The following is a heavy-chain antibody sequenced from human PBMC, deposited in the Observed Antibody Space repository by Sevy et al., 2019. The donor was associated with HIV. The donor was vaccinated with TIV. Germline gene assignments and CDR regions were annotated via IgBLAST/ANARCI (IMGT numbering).Heavy chain of an antibody. J-gene: IGHJ3*02. Sequence: GGSLRLSCAASGFTFSSYAMHWVRQAPGKGLEWVAVISYDGSNNYYADSVKGRFTISRDNSKNTLYLQMNSLRAEDTAVYYCARAGRKWELLHAFDIWGQGTMVTVSS. CDR2: ISYDGSNN. D-gene: IGHD1-26*01. CDR3: ARAGRKWELLHAFDI. V-gene: IGHV3-30-3*01. CDR1: GFTFSSYA.